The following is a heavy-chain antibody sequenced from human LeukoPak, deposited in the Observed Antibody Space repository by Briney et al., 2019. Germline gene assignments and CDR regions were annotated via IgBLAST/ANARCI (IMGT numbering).Heavy chain of an antibody. D-gene: IGHD1-26*01. V-gene: IGHV4-34*01. CDR2: INHSGST. CDR3: ARVTATIPYYYMDV. J-gene: IGHJ6*03. Sequence: PWGTLSLTCAVYGGSFSGYYWSWIRQPPGKGLEWIGEINHSGSTNYNPSLKSRVTISVDTSKNQFSLKLSSVTAADTAVYYCARVTATIPYYYMDVWGKGTTVTVSS. CDR1: GGSFSGYY.